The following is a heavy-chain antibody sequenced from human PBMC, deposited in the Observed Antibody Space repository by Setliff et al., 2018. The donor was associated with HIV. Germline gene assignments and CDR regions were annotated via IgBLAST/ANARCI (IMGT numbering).Heavy chain of an antibody. CDR2: IYYSGST. D-gene: IGHD5-18*01. Sequence: SETLSLTCTVSGGSISSHYWSWIRQPPGKGLEWIGSIYYSGSTNYHPSLKSRVTISVDTSKNQFSLKLSSVTAADTAVYYRARRGYSYGLGSFDAFDIWGQGTMVTVSS. CDR1: GGSISSHY. J-gene: IGHJ3*02. CDR3: ARRGYSYGLGSFDAFDI. V-gene: IGHV4-59*11.